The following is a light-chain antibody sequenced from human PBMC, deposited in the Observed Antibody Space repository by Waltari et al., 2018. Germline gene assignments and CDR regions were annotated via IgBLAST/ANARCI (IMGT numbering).Light chain of an antibody. Sequence: QSVLTQPPSASGTPGQRVTISCSGSSSNIGSNYVYWYQQRPGPAPQLLIYTSEPRPSWVPDRFSGSKPGTSASLAISGLRSEDEADYYCAAWDDSLSGRVFGGWTKLTVL. CDR3: AAWDDSLSGRV. J-gene: IGLJ3*02. V-gene: IGLV1-47*01. CDR2: TSE. CDR1: SSNIGSNY.